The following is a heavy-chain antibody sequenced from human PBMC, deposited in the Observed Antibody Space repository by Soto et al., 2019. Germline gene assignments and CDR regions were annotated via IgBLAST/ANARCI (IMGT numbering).Heavy chain of an antibody. Sequence: PWGSLRLSCAVSGFICSSYDMSWVRQAPGKGLEWVSTILVGGSTHYEDSVKGRFTISRDTSKNTVDLQMNSLTAGDTAFYYCAKATATSGGAFEIYGQGTMVTVSS. CDR1: GFICSSYD. CDR2: ILVGGST. V-gene: IGHV3-23*01. CDR3: AKATATSGGAFEI. J-gene: IGHJ3*02. D-gene: IGHD1-1*01.